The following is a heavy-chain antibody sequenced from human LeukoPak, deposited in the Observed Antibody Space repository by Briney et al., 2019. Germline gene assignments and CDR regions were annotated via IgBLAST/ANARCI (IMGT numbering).Heavy chain of an antibody. Sequence: ASVKVSCKASGYTFTSYDINWVRQATGQGLEWMGWMNPNSGNTGYAQKFQGRVTITRNTSISTAYMELSSLRSEDTAVYYCARGSCSSTSCNPDYWGQGTLVTVSS. V-gene: IGHV1-8*03. CDR1: GYTFTSYD. D-gene: IGHD2-2*01. CDR3: ARGSCSSTSCNPDY. CDR2: MNPNSGNT. J-gene: IGHJ4*02.